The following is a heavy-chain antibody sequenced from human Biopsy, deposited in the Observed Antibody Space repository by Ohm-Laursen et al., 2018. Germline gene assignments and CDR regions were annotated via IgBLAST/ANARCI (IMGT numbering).Heavy chain of an antibody. CDR1: GDSVSSGSFY. CDR3: ARGMRSSGWPYFDS. J-gene: IGHJ4*02. V-gene: IGHV4-61*01. Sequence: GTLSLTCSVSGDSVSSGSFYWTWIRQPPGQGLESIGYIYDRGSTANYNPSLESRATMSVDMPKNQFSLKLSSVTAADTAIYYCARGMRSSGWPYFDSWGQGTLVTVSS. D-gene: IGHD6-19*01. CDR2: IYDRGSTA.